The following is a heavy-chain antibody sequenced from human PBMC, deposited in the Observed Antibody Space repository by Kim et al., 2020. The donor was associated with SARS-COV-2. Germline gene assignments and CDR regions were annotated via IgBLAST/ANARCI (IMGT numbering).Heavy chain of an antibody. Sequence: GGSLRLSCAASGFTFSSYAMHWVRQAPGKGLECVAVISYDGSNKYYADSVKGRFTISRDNSKNTLYLQMNSLRAEDTAVYYCARGRMVFDYWGQGTLVTVSS. D-gene: IGHD2-15*01. J-gene: IGHJ4*02. CDR1: GFTFSSYA. V-gene: IGHV3-30-3*01. CDR3: ARGRMVFDY. CDR2: ISYDGSNK.